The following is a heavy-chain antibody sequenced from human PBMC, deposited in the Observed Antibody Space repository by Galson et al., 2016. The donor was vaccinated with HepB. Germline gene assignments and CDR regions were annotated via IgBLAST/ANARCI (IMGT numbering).Heavy chain of an antibody. D-gene: IGHD1-26*01. CDR2: ISGSGGST. CDR3: ARDRIVGAKVYSDAFDI. J-gene: IGHJ3*02. Sequence: SLRLSCAASGFIFSSYAMSWVRQAPGKGLEWVSSISGSGGSTYYADSVKGRFTISRDNSKNTLYLQMNSLRAEDTAVYYCARDRIVGAKVYSDAFDIWGQGTMVTVSS. V-gene: IGHV3-23*01. CDR1: GFIFSSYA.